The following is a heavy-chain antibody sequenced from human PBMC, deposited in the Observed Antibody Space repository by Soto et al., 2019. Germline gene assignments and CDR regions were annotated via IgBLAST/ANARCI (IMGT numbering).Heavy chain of an antibody. CDR3: ARDSHSSSYDY. CDR2: IKEDGSEK. Sequence: EVQLVESGGGLVQPGGSLRLSCAASGFTFSDYWMSWVRQAPGKGLEWVANIKEDGSEKYYVDSVKGRFAISRDNAKNSLYLQMNGLRVEDTAVYYCARDSHSSSYDYWGQGTLVSVSS. CDR1: GFTFSDYW. D-gene: IGHD6-19*01. J-gene: IGHJ4*02. V-gene: IGHV3-7*04.